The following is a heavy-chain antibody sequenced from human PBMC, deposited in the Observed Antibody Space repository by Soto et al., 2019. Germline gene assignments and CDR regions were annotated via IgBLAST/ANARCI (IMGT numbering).Heavy chain of an antibody. V-gene: IGHV4-59*01. CDR2: IYYSGST. Sequence: SETLSLTCTVPGGSISSYYWSWIRQPPGKGLEWIGYIYYSGSTNYNPSLKSRVTISVDTSKNQFSLKLSSVTAADTAVYYCARTSYSYDSSGYHPYYYYGMDVWGQGTRVTVSS. J-gene: IGHJ6*02. CDR3: ARTSYSYDSSGYHPYYYYGMDV. D-gene: IGHD3-22*01. CDR1: GGSISSYY.